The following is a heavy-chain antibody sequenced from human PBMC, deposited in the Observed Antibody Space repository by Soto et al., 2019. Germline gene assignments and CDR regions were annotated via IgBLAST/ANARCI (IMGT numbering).Heavy chain of an antibody. CDR1: GDSVSSNSAA. CDR3: AGTSSLKCYYMAF. Sequence: SQTLSLTCVISGDSVSSNSAAWNWIRQSPSRGLKWLGRTYYRSRWYNDYAVSVRSRITVNADTSKNQFSPHLNSVTTEDTAMYNCAGTSSLKCYYMAFWDKGITVTV. CDR2: TYYRSRWYN. V-gene: IGHV6-1*01. D-gene: IGHD1-1*01. J-gene: IGHJ6*03.